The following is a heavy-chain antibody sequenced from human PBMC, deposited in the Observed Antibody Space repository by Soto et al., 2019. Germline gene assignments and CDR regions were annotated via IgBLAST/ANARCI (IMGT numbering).Heavy chain of an antibody. V-gene: IGHV3-33*01. J-gene: IGHJ4*02. CDR2: LWRDGSKV. CDR1: GFTFSDYD. Sequence: PGGSLRLSCAASGFTFSDYDMHWVRQAPGKRLEWVAVLWRDGSKVYYADSVKGRFTISRDNSKNTLCLQMNSLRVEDTAVYYCARDGTGWTGGDHWGQGTLVTVSS. CDR3: ARDGTGWTGGDH. D-gene: IGHD6-19*01.